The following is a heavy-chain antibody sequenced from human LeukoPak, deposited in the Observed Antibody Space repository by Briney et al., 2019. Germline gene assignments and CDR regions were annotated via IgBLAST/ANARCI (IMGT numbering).Heavy chain of an antibody. CDR2: ISSSSSYI. CDR1: GFTVSSSY. D-gene: IGHD2-15*01. Sequence: GGSLRLSCAASGFTVSSSYMSWVRQAPGKGLEWVSFISSSSSYIYYADSVKGRFTISRDNAKSSLYLQMNSLRAEDTAVYYCARDLGYCSGGSCYGDAFDIWGQGTMVTVSS. CDR3: ARDLGYCSGGSCYGDAFDI. V-gene: IGHV3-21*01. J-gene: IGHJ3*02.